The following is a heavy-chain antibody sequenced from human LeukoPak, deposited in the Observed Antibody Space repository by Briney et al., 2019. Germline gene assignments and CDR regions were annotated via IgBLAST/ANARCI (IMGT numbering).Heavy chain of an antibody. V-gene: IGHV5-51*01. CDR3: ARRGRLGKTGTTWTLLDY. J-gene: IGHJ4*02. D-gene: IGHD1-7*01. Sequence: GESLKISCKGSGYSFTSYWIGWVRQIPGKGLEWMGIIYPGDSDTRYSPSFQGQVTISADKSISTAYLQWSSLKASDTAMYYCARRGRLGKTGTTWTLLDYWGQGTLVTVSS. CDR2: IYPGDSDT. CDR1: GYSFTSYW.